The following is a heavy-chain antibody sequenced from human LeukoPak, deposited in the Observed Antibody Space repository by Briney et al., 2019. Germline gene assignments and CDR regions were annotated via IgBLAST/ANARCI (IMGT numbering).Heavy chain of an antibody. D-gene: IGHD6-13*01. V-gene: IGHV4-59*12. CDR1: GGSISSYH. CDR2: IYYSGST. J-gene: IGHJ6*03. CDR3: ARGTVQLKDYYYYYYYMDV. Sequence: SETLSLTCTVSGGSISSYHWSWIRQPPGKGLEWIGYIYYSGSTNYNPSLKSRVAISVDTSKNQFSLKLSSVTAADTAVYYCARGTVQLKDYYYYYYYMDVWGKGTTVTVSS.